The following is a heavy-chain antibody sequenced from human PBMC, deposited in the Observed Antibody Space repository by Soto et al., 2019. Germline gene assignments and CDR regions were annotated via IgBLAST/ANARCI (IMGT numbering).Heavy chain of an antibody. Sequence: QVQLQESGPGLVKPSQTLSLTCIVSGGSISSGDYYWSWVRQPPGKGLEWIGYIYYSGSTYYNPSLKSRVTISADTSKNQFSLKLSSVTAADTAVYYCARAKGLPTVTTSWFAPWGQGTLVTVSS. CDR3: ARAKGLPTVTTSWFAP. CDR2: IYYSGST. D-gene: IGHD4-17*01. V-gene: IGHV4-30-4*01. CDR1: GGSISSGDYY. J-gene: IGHJ5*02.